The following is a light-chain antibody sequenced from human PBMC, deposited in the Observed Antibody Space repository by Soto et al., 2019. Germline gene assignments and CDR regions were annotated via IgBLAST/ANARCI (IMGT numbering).Light chain of an antibody. CDR2: DDS. Sequence: QCALTQPASVSGSPGQSITISCTGTSSDVGGYNYVSWYQQHPGKAPKFMIYDDSNRPSGVSNRFSGSKSGNTASLTISGLQAEDEADYYCSSYTTSDTRQIVFGTGTKVTVL. V-gene: IGLV2-14*01. CDR3: SSYTTSDTRQIV. CDR1: SSDVGGYNY. J-gene: IGLJ1*01.